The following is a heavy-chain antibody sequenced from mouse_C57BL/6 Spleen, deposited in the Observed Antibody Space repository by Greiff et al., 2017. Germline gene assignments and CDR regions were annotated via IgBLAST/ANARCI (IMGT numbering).Heavy chain of an antibody. J-gene: IGHJ2*01. Sequence: VQLQQSGAELMKPGASVKLSCKATGYTFTGYWIEWVKQRPGHGLEWIGEILPGSGSTNYTEKFKGKATFTADTSSNTAYMQLSSLTTEDSAIYYCARKELGFDYWGQGTTLTVSS. CDR2: ILPGSGST. V-gene: IGHV1-9*01. CDR1: GYTFTGYW. CDR3: ARKELGFDY. D-gene: IGHD4-1*01.